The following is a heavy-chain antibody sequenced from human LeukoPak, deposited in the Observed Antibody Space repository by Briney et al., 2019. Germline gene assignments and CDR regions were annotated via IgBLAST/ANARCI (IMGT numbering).Heavy chain of an antibody. J-gene: IGHJ5*02. CDR3: ARHTNLCSSTSCYGDNWFDP. D-gene: IGHD2-2*01. CDR2: MHPNSGNT. CDR1: GYTFTSYD. Sequence: ASVKVSCKASGYTFTSYDINWVRQATGQGLEWMGWMHPNSGNTGYAQKFQGRVTITRNTSISTAYMELSSLRSEDTAVYYCARHTNLCSSTSCYGDNWFDPWGQGTLVTVSS. V-gene: IGHV1-8*03.